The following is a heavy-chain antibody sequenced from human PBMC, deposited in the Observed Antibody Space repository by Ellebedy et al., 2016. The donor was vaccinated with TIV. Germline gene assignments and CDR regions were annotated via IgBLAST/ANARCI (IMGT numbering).Heavy chain of an antibody. CDR2: ISSDGSNT. Sequence: GGSLRLXCAASGFTFSSYWMHWVRQAPGEGLVWVSRISSDGSNTAYADSVKGRFTVSRNNAKNTLYLQMNSLRADDTAVYYCARDMYKWNYYFDYWGQGTLITVSS. V-gene: IGHV3-74*01. J-gene: IGHJ4*02. CDR3: ARDMYKWNYYFDY. D-gene: IGHD1-7*01. CDR1: GFTFSSYW.